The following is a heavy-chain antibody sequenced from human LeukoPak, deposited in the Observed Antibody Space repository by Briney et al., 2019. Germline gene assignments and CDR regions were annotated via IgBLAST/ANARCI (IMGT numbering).Heavy chain of an antibody. CDR2: IIPILGIA. J-gene: IGHJ4*02. Sequence: ASVKVSCKASGGTFSSYTISWVRQAPGQGLEWMGRIIPILGIANYAQKFQGRVTITADKSTNTAYMELSSLRSEDTAVYYCARDPDGCNGDQFDYWGQGTLVTVSS. V-gene: IGHV1-69*04. D-gene: IGHD5-24*01. CDR1: GGTFSSYT. CDR3: ARDPDGCNGDQFDY.